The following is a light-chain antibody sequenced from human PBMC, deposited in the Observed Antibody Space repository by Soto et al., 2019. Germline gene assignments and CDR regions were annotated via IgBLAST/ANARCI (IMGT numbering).Light chain of an antibody. CDR3: QQRSNWPPGLT. CDR1: QSVSTS. J-gene: IGKJ5*01. CDR2: DTS. Sequence: IVLTQAPGTRSLSPGERATLACWASQSVSTSLAWYQQKPGQTPRLLISDTSIRATGVPAGFSGSRSGADFTLTICRLEPADFAVYYCQQRSNWPPGLTFGQGTRLEIK. V-gene: IGKV3-11*01.